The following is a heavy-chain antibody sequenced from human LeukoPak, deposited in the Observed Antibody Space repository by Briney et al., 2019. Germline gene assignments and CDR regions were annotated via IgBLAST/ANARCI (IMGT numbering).Heavy chain of an antibody. CDR3: ARQTAMGRSGDY. Sequence: LGESLKISCKASGYSFTSYWIGWVRQMPGKGLELMGNIDPSDSETRYDPSFQGQVTISADKSLRTAYLQWNSLKASDTAMYYCARQTAMGRSGDYWGQGTLVTVSS. CDR1: GYSFTSYW. J-gene: IGHJ4*02. D-gene: IGHD5-18*01. CDR2: IDPSDSET. V-gene: IGHV5-51*01.